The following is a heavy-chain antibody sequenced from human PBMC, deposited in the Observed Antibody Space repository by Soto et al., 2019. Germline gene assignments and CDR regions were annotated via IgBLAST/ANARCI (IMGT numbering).Heavy chain of an antibody. J-gene: IGHJ5*02. CDR3: ARGYCTTTICDPWFDP. CDR1: GYSFTSYW. Sequence: GEPLNTSCTGVGYSFTSYWIGWVRHMPGKGLEWMGIIYPGDSDTRYSPSFQGQVTISADKSITTAYLQWSSLKASDTAMYYCARGYCTTTICDPWFDPWGQGTLVTVSS. D-gene: IGHD2-2*01. V-gene: IGHV5-51*01. CDR2: IYPGDSDT.